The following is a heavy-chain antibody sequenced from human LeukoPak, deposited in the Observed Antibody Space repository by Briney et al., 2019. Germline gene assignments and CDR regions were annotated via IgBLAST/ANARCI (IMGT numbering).Heavy chain of an antibody. CDR3: TTIRRIFHKLFFWSGYDAYYFDY. J-gene: IGHJ4*02. V-gene: IGHV3-15*01. CDR1: GFTFSNAW. CDR2: IKSKTDGGTT. Sequence: GGSLRLSCAASGFTFSNAWMSWVRQAPGKGLEWVGRIKSKTDGGTTDYAAPVKGRFTISRDDSKNTLYLQMNSLKTEDTAVYYCTTIRRIFHKLFFWSGYDAYYFDYWGQGTLVTVSS. D-gene: IGHD3-3*01.